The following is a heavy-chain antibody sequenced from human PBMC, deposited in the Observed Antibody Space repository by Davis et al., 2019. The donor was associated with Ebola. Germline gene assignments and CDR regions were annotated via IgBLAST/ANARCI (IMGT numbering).Heavy chain of an antibody. CDR1: GYIFTGYY. CDR3: ARESGYCSSTSCSKQPFDY. Sequence: ASVKVSCKTSGYIFTGYYMHWVRQAPGQGLEWMGWINPNTDDRGYVQKFQDRVTMTRDTSINTVYMQLSGVTSDDTAVYFCARESGYCSSTSCSKQPFDYWGQGTLVTVSS. J-gene: IGHJ4*02. CDR2: INPNTDDR. V-gene: IGHV1-2*02. D-gene: IGHD2-2*01.